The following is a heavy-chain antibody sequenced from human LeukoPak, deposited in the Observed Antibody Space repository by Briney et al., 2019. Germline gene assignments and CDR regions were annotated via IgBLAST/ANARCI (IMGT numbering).Heavy chain of an antibody. CDR3: AGGSGITPDAFDI. CDR1: GFTFSSYW. CDR2: IKKDGSEK. J-gene: IGHJ3*02. V-gene: IGHV3-7*01. D-gene: IGHD1-14*01. Sequence: GGSLRLSCAASGFTFSSYWMSWVRQAPGKGLEWVANIKKDGSEKYYVDSVKGRFTISRDSAKTSLYLQMNSLRAEDTAVYYCAGGSGITPDAFDIWGQGTMVTVSS.